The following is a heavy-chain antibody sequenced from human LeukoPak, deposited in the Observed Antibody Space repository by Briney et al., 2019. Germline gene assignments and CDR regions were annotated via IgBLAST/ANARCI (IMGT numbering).Heavy chain of an antibody. CDR2: INWNGGST. J-gene: IGHJ4*02. V-gene: IGHV3-20*04. CDR1: GFTFDDYG. D-gene: IGHD6-13*01. CDR3: ARDTAAAEMLFYFDY. Sequence: GVSLRLSCAASGFTFDDYGMSWVRQAPGKGLEWVSGINWNGGSTGYAHSVKGRFTISRDNAKNSLYLQMNSLRAEDTAAYYCARDTAAAEMLFYFDYWGQGTLVTVSS.